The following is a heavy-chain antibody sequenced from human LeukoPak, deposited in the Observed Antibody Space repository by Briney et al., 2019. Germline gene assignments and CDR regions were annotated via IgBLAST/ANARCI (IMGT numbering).Heavy chain of an antibody. Sequence: PGGSLRLSCAASGFSFSNAWMSWVRQAPGKGLEWVGRIKSKSAGGTIEYGAPVKGRFTISRDDSENMLYLQMSSLKTEDTAEYYCTTYDRSGYYSDYWGQGTLVTVSS. V-gene: IGHV3-15*01. J-gene: IGHJ4*02. CDR1: GFSFSNAW. CDR2: IKSKSAGGTI. D-gene: IGHD3-22*01. CDR3: TTYDRSGYYSDY.